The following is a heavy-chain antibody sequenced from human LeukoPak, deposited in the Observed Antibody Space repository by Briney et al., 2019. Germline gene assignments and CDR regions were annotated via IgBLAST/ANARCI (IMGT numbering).Heavy chain of an antibody. CDR2: TYYRAKWYN. CDR1: VDSVSNNSAI. V-gene: IGHV6-1*01. Sequence: SQTLSLTCAISVDSVSNNSAIWSWIRQSPSRGLQWLGRTYYRAKWYNDYAVSVKSRLTLNVDTSKNQYSLQLNSVTPEDTAVYYCARSSNLHYFDYWGQGTQVTVPS. J-gene: IGHJ4*02. CDR3: ARSSNLHYFDY.